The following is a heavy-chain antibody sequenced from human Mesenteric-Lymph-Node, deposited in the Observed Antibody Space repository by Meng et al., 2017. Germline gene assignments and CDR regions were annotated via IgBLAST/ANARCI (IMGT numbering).Heavy chain of an antibody. CDR1: GFTFSSYS. J-gene: IGHJ4*02. Sequence: GESLKISCAASGFTFSSYSMNWVRQAPGKGLEWVSSISSSSSYIYYADSVKGRFTISRDNAKNSLYLQMNSLRAEDTAVYYCARGRGYCGGDCYSHYFDYWGQGTLVTVSS. D-gene: IGHD2-21*02. CDR2: ISSSSSYI. V-gene: IGHV3-21*01. CDR3: ARGRGYCGGDCYSHYFDY.